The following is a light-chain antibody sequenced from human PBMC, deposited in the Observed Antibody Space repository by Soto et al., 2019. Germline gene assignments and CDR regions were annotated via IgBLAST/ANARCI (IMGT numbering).Light chain of an antibody. Sequence: AIQLTQSPSSLSASVGDRVTITCRASQGIGSALAWYQQRPGEAPRFLIYDASTLGSGVPLRFSGSGSGTYFTLTISTLQLEDFATYYCQQFNSCPLTFGGGTKVEIK. CDR2: DAS. CDR3: QQFNSCPLT. V-gene: IGKV1-13*02. J-gene: IGKJ4*01. CDR1: QGIGSA.